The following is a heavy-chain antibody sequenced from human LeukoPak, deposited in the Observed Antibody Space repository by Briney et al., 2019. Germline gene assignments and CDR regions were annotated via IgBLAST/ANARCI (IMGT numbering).Heavy chain of an antibody. CDR1: GYTFTSYG. J-gene: IGHJ3*02. CDR3: ARDTPNYDSSGYRSDAFDI. CDR2: ISAYNGNT. D-gene: IGHD3-22*01. V-gene: IGHV1-18*01. Sequence: ASVKVSCKASGYTFTSYGISWVRQAPGQGLEWMGWISAYNGNTNYAQKFQGRVTMTTDTSTSTAYMELRSLRSDDTAVYYCARDTPNYDSSGYRSDAFDIWGQGTMVTVSS.